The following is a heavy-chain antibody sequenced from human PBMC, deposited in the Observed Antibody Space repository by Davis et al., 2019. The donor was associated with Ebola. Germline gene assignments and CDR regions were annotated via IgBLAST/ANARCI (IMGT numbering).Heavy chain of an antibody. Sequence: GSLRLSCTVSGGSISSYYWSWIRQPPGKGLEWIGYIYHSGSTYYNPSLKSRVTISVDRSKNQFSLKLSSVTAADTAVYYCARADYDILTGRNNWFDPWGQGTLVTVSS. CDR1: GGSISSYY. CDR2: IYHSGST. CDR3: ARADYDILTGRNNWFDP. V-gene: IGHV4-59*12. J-gene: IGHJ5*02. D-gene: IGHD3-9*01.